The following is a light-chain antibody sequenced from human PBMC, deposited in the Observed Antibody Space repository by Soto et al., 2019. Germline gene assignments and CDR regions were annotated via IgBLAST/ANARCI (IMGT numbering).Light chain of an antibody. J-gene: IGKJ4*01. CDR1: QNIRDY. CDR3: QQRGNWPLT. V-gene: IGKV3-11*01. Sequence: ETVLTQSPATLSLSPGEIATLSCRASQNIRDYLIWYQQKPGQAPRLLIYDASSRATGIPARFSGSGSGTDFTLTISSLEPEDFAVYYCQQRGNWPLTFGGGTKVEI. CDR2: DAS.